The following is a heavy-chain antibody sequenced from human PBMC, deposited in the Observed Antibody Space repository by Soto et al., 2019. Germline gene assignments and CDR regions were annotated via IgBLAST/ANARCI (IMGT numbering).Heavy chain of an antibody. D-gene: IGHD4-17*01. CDR1: GGTFSSYA. CDR3: GRVPLDGNYANGVDV. Sequence: SVKVSCKASGGTFSSYAISWVRQAPGQGLEWMGGIIPIFGTANYAQKFQGRVTITADKSTSTAYMELSSLRSEDTAVYYCGRVPLDGNYANGVDVWGQGTTVTVSS. CDR2: IIPIFGTA. V-gene: IGHV1-69*06. J-gene: IGHJ6*02.